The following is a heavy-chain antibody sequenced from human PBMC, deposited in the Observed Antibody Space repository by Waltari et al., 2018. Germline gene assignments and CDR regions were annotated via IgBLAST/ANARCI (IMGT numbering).Heavy chain of an antibody. CDR2: IKQDGSEK. CDR3: ARDGGSGWYDGNGMDV. J-gene: IGHJ6*02. Sequence: EVQLVESGGGLVQPGGSLRLSCAASGFTFSSYWMSWVRQAPGKGLEWVDNIKQDGSEKYYVDSVKGRFTIARDNAKNSLYLQMNSLRAEDTAVYYCARDGGSGWYDGNGMDVWGQGTTVTVSS. D-gene: IGHD6-19*01. CDR1: GFTFSSYW. V-gene: IGHV3-7*04.